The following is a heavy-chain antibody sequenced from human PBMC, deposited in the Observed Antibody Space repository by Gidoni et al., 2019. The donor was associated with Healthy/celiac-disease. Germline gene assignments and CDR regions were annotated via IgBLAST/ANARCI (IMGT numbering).Heavy chain of an antibody. Sequence: QVQLVESGGGGVQPGRSLRLACAASGFTFSSYAIHWVRQAPGKVLEWVAGISYDGSNKYYADSVKGRFTISRDNSKNTLYLQMNSLRAEDTAVYYCARVYSKGYSSGWRLLDYWGQGTLVTVSS. J-gene: IGHJ4*02. CDR3: ARVYSKGYSSGWRLLDY. V-gene: IGHV3-30-3*01. D-gene: IGHD6-19*01. CDR2: ISYDGSNK. CDR1: GFTFSSYA.